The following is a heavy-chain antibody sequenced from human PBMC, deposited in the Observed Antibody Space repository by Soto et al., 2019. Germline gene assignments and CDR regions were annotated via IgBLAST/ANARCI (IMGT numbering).Heavy chain of an antibody. D-gene: IGHD2-15*01. Sequence: GESLKISCKGSGYSFTNYWISWVRQMPGKGLEWMGRIDPTDSYTNYSPSLQGHVTISTDKSISTAYLQWSSLKASDTAMYYCARQSSSCSGGSCSLGDYYYGMDVWGQGTTVTVSS. CDR2: IDPTDSYT. CDR1: GYSFTNYW. CDR3: ARQSSSCSGGSCSLGDYYYGMDV. V-gene: IGHV5-10-1*01. J-gene: IGHJ6*02.